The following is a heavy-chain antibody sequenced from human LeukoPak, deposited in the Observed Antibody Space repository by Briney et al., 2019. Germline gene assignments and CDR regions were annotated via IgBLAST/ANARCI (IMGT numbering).Heavy chain of an antibody. CDR1: GYTFTSYG. Sequence: ASVKVSCKASGYTFTSYGISWVRQAPGQGLEWMGWISAYNGNTNYAQKLQGRVTMTTDTSTSTAYMELRSLRSDDTAVYYCARDRCSGGRCYSFDYWGQGILVTVSS. V-gene: IGHV1-18*01. D-gene: IGHD2-15*01. CDR2: ISAYNGNT. J-gene: IGHJ4*02. CDR3: ARDRCSGGRCYSFDY.